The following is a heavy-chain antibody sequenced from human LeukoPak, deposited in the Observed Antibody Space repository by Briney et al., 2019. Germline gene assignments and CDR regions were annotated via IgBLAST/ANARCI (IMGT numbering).Heavy chain of an antibody. CDR3: ARGITFGGVNAETDY. CDR2: IYYSGST. D-gene: IGHD3-16*01. V-gene: IGHV4-59*01. Sequence: PSETLSLTCTVPGGSISSYYRSWIRQPPGKGLEWIGYIYYSGSTNYNPSLKSRVTISVDTSKNQFSLKLSSVTAADTAVYYCARGITFGGVNAETDYWGQGTLVTVSS. J-gene: IGHJ4*02. CDR1: GGSISSYY.